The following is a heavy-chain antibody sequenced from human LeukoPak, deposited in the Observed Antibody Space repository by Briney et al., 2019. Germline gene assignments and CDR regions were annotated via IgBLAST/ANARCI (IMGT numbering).Heavy chain of an antibody. D-gene: IGHD3-22*01. CDR3: ARKSFDYYDSLDASDI. CDR2: INPKSGGT. V-gene: IGHV1-2*02. Sequence: SVKVSCKASGYTFTGYYMYWVRQAPGQGLEWMGWINPKSGGTNYAQKFQGRVTMSRERSSSTAYMELRSLRSDDTAVYYCARKSFDYYDSLDASDIWGQGTMVTVSS. J-gene: IGHJ3*02. CDR1: GYTFTGYY.